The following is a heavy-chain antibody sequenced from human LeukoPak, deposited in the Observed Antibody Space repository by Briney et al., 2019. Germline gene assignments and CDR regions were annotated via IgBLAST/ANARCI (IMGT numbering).Heavy chain of an antibody. V-gene: IGHV4-34*01. Sequence: SETLSLTCAVYGGSFSGYYWTWIRQPPGKGLEWIGEINHSRSTHYNPSLKSRVTISVDTSNNQFSLKLSSVTVADTAVYYCVDSKYVMDVWGQETTVTVSS. J-gene: IGHJ6*02. CDR3: VDSKYVMDV. CDR2: INHSRST. CDR1: GGSFSGYY. D-gene: IGHD2-2*03.